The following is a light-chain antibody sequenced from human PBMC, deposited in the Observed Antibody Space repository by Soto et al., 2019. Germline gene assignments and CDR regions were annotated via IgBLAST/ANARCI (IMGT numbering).Light chain of an antibody. CDR2: EGG. J-gene: IGLJ1*01. V-gene: IGLV2-23*01. Sequence: QSALTQPASVSGSPGQSINISCIGSSSAVGSYRFVSWYQHHPGKVPKLIIYEGGKRPSGVSNRFSGSEPGNTASLTISGLQAEDEADYYCGSSAPSRTFVFGTGAKLTVL. CDR3: GSSAPSRTFV. CDR1: SSAVGSYRF.